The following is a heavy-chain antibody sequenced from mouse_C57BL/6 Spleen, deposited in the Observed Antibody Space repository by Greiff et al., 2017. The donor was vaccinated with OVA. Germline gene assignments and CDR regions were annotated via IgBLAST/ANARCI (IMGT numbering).Heavy chain of an antibody. CDR1: GFTFSDYG. V-gene: IGHV5-17*01. D-gene: IGHD2-4*01. J-gene: IGHJ3*01. CDR2: ISSGSSTI. CDR3: AREDYDYGSWFAY. Sequence: EVQLQESGGGLVKPGGSLKLSCAASGFTFSDYGMHWVRQAPEKGLEWVAYISSGSSTIYYADTVKGRFTISRDNAKNTLFLQMTSLRSEDTAMYYCAREDYDYGSWFAYWGQGTLVTVSA.